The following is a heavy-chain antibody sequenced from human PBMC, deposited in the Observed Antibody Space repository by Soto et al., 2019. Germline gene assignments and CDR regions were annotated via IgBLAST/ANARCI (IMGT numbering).Heavy chain of an antibody. CDR1: GYTFTGYY. J-gene: IGHJ3*02. D-gene: IGHD1-7*01. V-gene: IGHV1-2*04. Sequence: ASVKVSCKASGYTFTGYYMHWVRQAPGQGLEWMGWINPNSGGTNYAQKFQGWVTMTRDTSISTAYMELSRLRSDDTAVYYCARDGNWNYSAAFDIWGQGTMVTVSS. CDR3: ARDGNWNYSAAFDI. CDR2: INPNSGGT.